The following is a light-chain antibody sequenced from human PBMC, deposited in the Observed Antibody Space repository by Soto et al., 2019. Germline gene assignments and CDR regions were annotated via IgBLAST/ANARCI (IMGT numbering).Light chain of an antibody. V-gene: IGLV1-44*01. CDR2: ATN. Sequence: QAVVTQPPSASGTPGQRVTISCSGSSSNIGSNTVNWYQQLPGTAPKLLIYATNQRPLGVPDRFSGSKSGTSASLAISGLQSEDEADYYCAPWDDSLNGPVFGGGTKVTVL. CDR1: SSNIGSNT. J-gene: IGLJ3*02. CDR3: APWDDSLNGPV.